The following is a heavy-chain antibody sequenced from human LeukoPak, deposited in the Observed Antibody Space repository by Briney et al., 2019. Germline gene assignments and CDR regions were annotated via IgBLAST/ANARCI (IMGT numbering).Heavy chain of an antibody. CDR1: GYTFTSYG. J-gene: IGHJ3*02. D-gene: IGHD1-26*01. CDR3: AREPIIVGAPDDAFDI. Sequence: ASVKVSCKASGYTFTSYGISWVRQAPGQGLEWMGWISAYNGNTNYAQKLQGRVTMTTDTSTSTAYMELRSLRSDDTAVYYCAREPIIVGAPDDAFDIWGQGTMVTVSS. CDR2: ISAYNGNT. V-gene: IGHV1-18*01.